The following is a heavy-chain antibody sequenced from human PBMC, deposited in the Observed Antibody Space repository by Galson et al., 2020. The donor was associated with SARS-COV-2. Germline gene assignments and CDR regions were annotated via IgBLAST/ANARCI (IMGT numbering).Heavy chain of an antibody. V-gene: IGHV1-69*13. CDR2: IIPIFGTA. J-gene: IGHJ6*03. Sequence: SVKVSCKASGGTFSSYAISWVRQAPGQGLEWMGGIIPIFGTANYAQKFQGRVTITADESTSTAYMELSSLRSEDTAVYYCARACWIFGVVSTNFYYVDVWGEGTTVTVSS. CDR3: ARACWIFGVVSTNFYYVDV. CDR1: GGTFSSYA. D-gene: IGHD3-3*01.